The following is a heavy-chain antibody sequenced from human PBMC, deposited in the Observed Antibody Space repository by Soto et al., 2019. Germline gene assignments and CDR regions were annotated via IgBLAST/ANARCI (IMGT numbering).Heavy chain of an antibody. CDR3: VRGGILEANRPYYYYGLDV. J-gene: IGHJ6*02. CDR1: GYTFTTYG. D-gene: IGHD1-1*01. Sequence: ASVKVSCKAFGYTFTTYGLSWVRQAPRQGLEWMGWVSPYNGNIYYAPRLQGRVTMTTDTSTTTAYMSLRSLRSDDTAIYYCVRGGILEANRPYYYYGLDVWGQGTPVTVSS. V-gene: IGHV1-18*01. CDR2: VSPYNGNI.